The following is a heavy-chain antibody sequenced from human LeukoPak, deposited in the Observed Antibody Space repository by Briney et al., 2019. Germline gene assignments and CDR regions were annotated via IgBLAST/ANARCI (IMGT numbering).Heavy chain of an antibody. V-gene: IGHV4-59*08. CDR3: ARLHPDRDGYMRRSFDS. J-gene: IGHJ4*02. D-gene: IGHD5-24*01. CDR1: GGSISNYY. Sequence: SETLYLTCTVSGGSISNYYWRWIRQPPGKGLEWIGYIYYIGSTNSNPSLKSRVTISLDTSKNQFSLKLSSVTAADTAVYYCARLHPDRDGYMRRSFDSWGQGTLVTVSS. CDR2: IYYIGST.